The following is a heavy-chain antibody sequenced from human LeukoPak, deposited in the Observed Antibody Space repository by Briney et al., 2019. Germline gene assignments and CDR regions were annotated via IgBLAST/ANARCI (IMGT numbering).Heavy chain of an antibody. Sequence: GGSLGLSCAASGVTFSSHSMNWIRQAPGKGLEWISFIDYGGSPIYYADSVKGRFGIPRDDAKNSLYLRMTSLRAEDTAIYYCAREYDSRARFDPWGQGTLVTVSS. CDR1: GVTFSSHS. CDR2: IDYGGSPI. D-gene: IGHD4-11*01. J-gene: IGHJ5*02. CDR3: AREYDSRARFDP. V-gene: IGHV3-48*01.